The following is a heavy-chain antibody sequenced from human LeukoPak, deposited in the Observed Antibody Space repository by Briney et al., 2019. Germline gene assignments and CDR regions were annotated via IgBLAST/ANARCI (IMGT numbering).Heavy chain of an antibody. Sequence: PGRSLRLSCAASGFTFRDYAMTWVRQAPGKGLEWVSTISGSTLSTYYAVSVKGRFTISRDNSNNTLYLQMSSLRAEDTALYYCTKNQWGSATHFDFWGRGTPVTVSS. CDR2: ISGSTLST. CDR3: TKNQWGSATHFDF. D-gene: IGHD3-16*01. V-gene: IGHV3-23*01. J-gene: IGHJ4*02. CDR1: GFTFRDYA.